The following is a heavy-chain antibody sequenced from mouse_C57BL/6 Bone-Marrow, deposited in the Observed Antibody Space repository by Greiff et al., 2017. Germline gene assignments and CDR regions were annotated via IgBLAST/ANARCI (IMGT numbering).Heavy chain of an antibody. D-gene: IGHD2-2*01. CDR3: AREGLRQMDY. CDR1: GYTFTSYW. V-gene: IGHV1-64*01. Sequence: QVQLQQPGAELVKPGATVKLSCKASGYTFTSYWMHWVKQRPGQGLEWIGMIHPNSGSTNYNEKFKSKATLTVDKSSSTAYMQLSSLTSEDSAVYYCAREGLRQMDYWGQGTSVTVSS. J-gene: IGHJ4*01. CDR2: IHPNSGST.